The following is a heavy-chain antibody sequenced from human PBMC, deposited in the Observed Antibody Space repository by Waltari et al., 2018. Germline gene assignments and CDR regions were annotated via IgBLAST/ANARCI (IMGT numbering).Heavy chain of an antibody. CDR1: GFTFSSYA. V-gene: IGHV3-23*04. Sequence: EVQLVESGGGLVQPGGSLRLSCAASGFTFSSYAMIWVRQAPGQGTEWVSAISGSGGSTYYADSVKGRFTISRDNSKNTLYLQMNSLRAEDTAVYYCAKGGPTYYDFWSGYYSPYYFDYWGQGTLVTVSS. CDR3: AKGGPTYYDFWSGYYSPYYFDY. D-gene: IGHD3-3*01. J-gene: IGHJ4*02. CDR2: ISGSGGST.